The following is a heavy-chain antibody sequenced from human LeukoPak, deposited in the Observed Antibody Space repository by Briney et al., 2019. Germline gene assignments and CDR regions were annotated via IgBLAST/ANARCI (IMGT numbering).Heavy chain of an antibody. V-gene: IGHV4-59*05. Sequence: SETLSLTCTVSGGSISGYSWSWIRQPPGKGLEWIGRIYYSGSTYYNPSLRSRVTISVDTSKNQFSLKLSSVTAADTAVYYCSGDLAVAGIHFYGMDVWGQGTTVTVSS. CDR2: IYYSGST. D-gene: IGHD6-19*01. J-gene: IGHJ6*02. CDR3: SGDLAVAGIHFYGMDV. CDR1: GGSISGYS.